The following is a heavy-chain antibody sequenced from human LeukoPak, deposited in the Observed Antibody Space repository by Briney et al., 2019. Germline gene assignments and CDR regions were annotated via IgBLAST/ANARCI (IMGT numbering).Heavy chain of an antibody. CDR2: IFVGSGNT. D-gene: IGHD5-18*01. CDR3: AREKGDTALDRHAAFDI. V-gene: IGHV1-58*02. Sequence: SVKVSCKAAGFTFSSSTMQWVRQARGQRLGWIGWIFVGSGNTNYAQKFQERVTFSRDMSTSTAYMELSSLTSEETAVYYCAREKGDTALDRHAAFDIWGQGTMVTASS. J-gene: IGHJ3*02. CDR1: GFTFSSST.